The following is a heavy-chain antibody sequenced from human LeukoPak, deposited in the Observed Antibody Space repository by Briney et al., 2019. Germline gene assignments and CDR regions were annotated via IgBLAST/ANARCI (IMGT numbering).Heavy chain of an antibody. Sequence: SGGSLRLSCAASGFTFSSYEMNWVRQAPGKGLEWVSYISSSGSTIYYADSVKGRFTISRDNAKNSLYLQMNSLRAEDTAVYYCARHKRYSYAFYYGMDVWGQGTTVTVSS. CDR3: ARHKRYSYAFYYGMDV. J-gene: IGHJ6*02. V-gene: IGHV3-48*03. D-gene: IGHD5-18*01. CDR2: ISSSGSTI. CDR1: GFTFSSYE.